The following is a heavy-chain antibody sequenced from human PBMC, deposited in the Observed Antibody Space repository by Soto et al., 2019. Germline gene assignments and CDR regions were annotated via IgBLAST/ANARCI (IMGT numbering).Heavy chain of an antibody. Sequence: QVQLVESGGGVVQPGRSLRLSCAASGFTFSSYGMHWVRQAPGKGLEWVAVISYDGSNKYYADSVKGRFTISRDNSKNTLYLQMISLRAEDTAVYYCAKDPWGCGGDCYDAFDIWGQGTMVTVSS. V-gene: IGHV3-30*18. CDR2: ISYDGSNK. D-gene: IGHD2-21*02. CDR3: AKDPWGCGGDCYDAFDI. CDR1: GFTFSSYG. J-gene: IGHJ3*02.